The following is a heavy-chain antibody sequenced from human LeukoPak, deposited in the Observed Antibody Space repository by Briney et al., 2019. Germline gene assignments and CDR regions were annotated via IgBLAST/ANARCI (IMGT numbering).Heavy chain of an antibody. Sequence: ASVKVSCKTSGYTFTHYHMHWVRQAPGQGLEWMGWINPNTGGTNYAQKFQGRVTMTRDTSISTVYMELSRLTSDDTAIYYCARGMKHHLGIVGAYLDYWGQGTLVTVSS. V-gene: IGHV1-2*02. J-gene: IGHJ4*02. CDR3: ARGMKHHLGIVGAYLDY. CDR1: GYTFTHYH. CDR2: INPNTGGT. D-gene: IGHD1-26*01.